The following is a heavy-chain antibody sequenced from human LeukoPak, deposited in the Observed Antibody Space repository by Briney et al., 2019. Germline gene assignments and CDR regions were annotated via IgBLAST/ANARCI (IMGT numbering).Heavy chain of an antibody. V-gene: IGHV3-21*01. Sequence: ETLSLTCTVSGGSISSYYWSWIRQAPGKGLEWVSSISSSSSYIYYADSVKGRFTISRDNAKNSLYLQMNSLRAEDTAVYYCARHFAWGNDAFDIWGQGTMVTVSS. D-gene: IGHD7-27*01. J-gene: IGHJ3*02. CDR3: ARHFAWGNDAFDI. CDR1: GGSISSYY. CDR2: ISSSSSYI.